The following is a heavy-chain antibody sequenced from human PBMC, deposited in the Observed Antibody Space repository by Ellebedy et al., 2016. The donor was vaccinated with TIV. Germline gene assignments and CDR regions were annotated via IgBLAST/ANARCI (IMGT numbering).Heavy chain of an antibody. V-gene: IGHV3-33*01. CDR1: GFSFSSYG. Sequence: PGGSLRLSCAASGFSFSSYGMHWVRQSPGKGLEWMAFIWYDGTDEPYAESVEGRFSISRDNSKNTLYLHMKSLRAEDTAIYYCARDSRGRWTPFDHWGQGTVVAVSS. D-gene: IGHD4-23*01. J-gene: IGHJ4*02. CDR3: ARDSRGRWTPFDH. CDR2: IWYDGTDE.